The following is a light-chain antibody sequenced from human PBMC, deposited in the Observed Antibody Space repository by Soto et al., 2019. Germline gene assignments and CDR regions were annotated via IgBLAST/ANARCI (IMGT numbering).Light chain of an antibody. CDR3: QQYYSTPYT. V-gene: IGKV4-1*01. CDR1: QSVLYSSNNENY. J-gene: IGKJ2*01. CDR2: WAS. Sequence: DIVMTQSPDSLAVSLGERATINCKSSQSVLYSSNNENYLAWYQQKPGQPPKLVIYWASTRESGVPDRFSGSGSGTDFTLTISSLQAEDVAVYYCQQYYSTPYTFGQGTTLEIK.